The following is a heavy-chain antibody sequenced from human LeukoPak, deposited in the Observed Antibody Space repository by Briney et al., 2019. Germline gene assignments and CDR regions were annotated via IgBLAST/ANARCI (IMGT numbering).Heavy chain of an antibody. D-gene: IGHD3-9*01. CDR2: VNPSSGVT. V-gene: IGHV1-8*01. CDR1: GYTFTTYD. J-gene: IGHJ4*02. CDR3: AKNYDFLTGYAS. Sequence: ASVKVSCKAFGYTFTTYDINWVRQATGQGLEWMGWVNPSSGVTRYAQKFQGRVTMTRNTSISTAYMELSSLRSEDTAVYYCAKNYDFLTGYASWGQGTLVTVSS.